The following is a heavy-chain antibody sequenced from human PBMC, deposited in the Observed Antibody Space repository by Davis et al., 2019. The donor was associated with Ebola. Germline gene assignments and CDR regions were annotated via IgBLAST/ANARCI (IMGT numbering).Heavy chain of an antibody. V-gene: IGHV4-34*01. D-gene: IGHD6-19*01. CDR2: INPNGIT. CDR1: GGSFSDYY. CDR3: ASTTRGTRGSGWFLDY. J-gene: IGHJ4*02. Sequence: SETLSLTCAVYGGSFSDYYWSWIRQPPEKGLDWIGEINPNGITNYNPSLKSRVTISVDTSKNQFSLKLSSVTAADTAVYYCASTTRGTRGSGWFLDYWGQGSLITVSS.